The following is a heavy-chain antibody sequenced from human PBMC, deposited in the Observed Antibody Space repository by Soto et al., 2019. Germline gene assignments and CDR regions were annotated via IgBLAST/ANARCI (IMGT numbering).Heavy chain of an antibody. D-gene: IGHD3-10*01. CDR2: ISYDGSNK. CDR1: GFTFSSYG. Sequence: GGSLRLSCAASGFTFSSYGMHWVRQAPGKGLEWVALISYDGSNKYYADSVKGRFTISRDNSKNTLFLQMNSLRAEDTAVYYCAKVILGITGPTWAGKGGLDYWGQGTLVTVSS. J-gene: IGHJ4*02. V-gene: IGHV3-30*18. CDR3: AKVILGITGPTWAGKGGLDY.